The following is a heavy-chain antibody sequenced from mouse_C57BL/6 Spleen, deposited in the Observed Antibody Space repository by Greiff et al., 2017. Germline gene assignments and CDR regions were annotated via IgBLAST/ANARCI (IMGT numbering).Heavy chain of an antibody. Sequence: EVQLQQSGGGLVQPGGSMKLSCVASGFTFSNYWMNWVRQSPEKGLEWVAQIRLKSDNYATHYAESVKGRFTISRDDSKSSVYLQMNNLRAEDTGIYYCSLYYDYDDEEAWFAYWGQGTLVTVSA. D-gene: IGHD2-4*01. CDR1: GFTFSNYW. CDR2: IRLKSDNYAT. CDR3: SLYYDYDDEEAWFAY. J-gene: IGHJ3*01. V-gene: IGHV6-3*01.